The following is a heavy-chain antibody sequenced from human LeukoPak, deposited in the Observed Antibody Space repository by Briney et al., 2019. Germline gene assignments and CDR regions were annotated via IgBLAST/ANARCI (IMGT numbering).Heavy chain of an antibody. J-gene: IGHJ3*02. CDR2: INPSRGST. V-gene: IGHV1-46*01. Sequence: ASVKVSCQASVYTFTSYYMHSVGQAPGQGLEWMGRINPSRGSTSYAQKCQGRVTITRDMSTSTVYMERSSPRAEDAALYYCARGVYEGKGAFDIWGQGTMVTVSS. CDR3: ARGVYEGKGAFDI. CDR1: VYTFTSYY. D-gene: IGHD1-14*01.